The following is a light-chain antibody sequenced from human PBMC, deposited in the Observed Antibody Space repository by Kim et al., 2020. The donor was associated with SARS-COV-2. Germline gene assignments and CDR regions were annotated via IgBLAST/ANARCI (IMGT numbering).Light chain of an antibody. V-gene: IGLV3-21*04. CDR1: NIGSKS. J-gene: IGLJ3*02. Sequence: SYELTQPPSVSVAPGKTARITCGGNNIGSKSVHWYQQKPGQAPVLVIYYDSDRPSGIPERFSGSNSGNTATLTISRVEAGDEADYYCQVWDSSSDHSGV. CDR3: QVWDSSSDHSGV. CDR2: YDS.